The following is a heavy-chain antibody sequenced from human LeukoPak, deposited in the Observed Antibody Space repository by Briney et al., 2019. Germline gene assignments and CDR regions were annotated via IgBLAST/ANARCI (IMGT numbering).Heavy chain of an antibody. CDR1: GNIFTRYY. CDR3: ARRWDPSIVGPRGYYYYYYYMDV. D-gene: IGHD1-26*01. J-gene: IGHJ6*03. CDR2: ISPITGGA. Sequence: GASVSVSCKASGNIFTRYYFHWVRQAPGHGLEWRGGISPITGGANYAQKFQGRVTMTRDTYISTAYMELSRLTSDDTAVYYCARRWDPSIVGPRGYYYYYYYMDVWGKGTTVTVSS. V-gene: IGHV1-2*02.